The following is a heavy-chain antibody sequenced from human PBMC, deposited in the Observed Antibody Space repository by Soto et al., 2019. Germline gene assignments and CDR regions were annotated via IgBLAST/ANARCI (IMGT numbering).Heavy chain of an antibody. CDR1: GFTFSSYA. J-gene: IGHJ6*02. CDR3: ARDQWYSSGWYTKRIYGMDV. CDR2: ISYDGSNK. D-gene: IGHD6-19*01. Sequence: GGSLRLSCAASGFTFSSYAMHWVRQAPGKGLEWVAVISYDGSNKYYADSVKGRFTISRDNSKNTLYLQMNSLRAEDTAVYYCARDQWYSSGWYTKRIYGMDVWGQGTTVTVSS. V-gene: IGHV3-30-3*01.